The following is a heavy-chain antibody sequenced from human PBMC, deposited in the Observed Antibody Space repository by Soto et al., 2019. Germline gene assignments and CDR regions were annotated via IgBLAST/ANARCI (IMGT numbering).Heavy chain of an antibody. J-gene: IGHJ4*02. CDR1: GGSINGFY. CDR3: AKYRRTQAEGFTLDY. D-gene: IGHD2-2*01. Sequence: SETLSLTCTVSGGSINGFYWSWIRQPPGKGLEWIGYVYYTGSTTYNPSLESRVTMSVDTSKNQFSLKLSSVNTADTAVYYCAKYRRTQAEGFTLDYWGQGTLVTVSS. CDR2: VYYTGST. V-gene: IGHV4-59*01.